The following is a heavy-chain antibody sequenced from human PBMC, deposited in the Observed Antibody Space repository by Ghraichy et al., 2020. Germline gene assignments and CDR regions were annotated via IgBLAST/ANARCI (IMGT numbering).Heavy chain of an antibody. J-gene: IGHJ4*02. Sequence: GGSLRLSCAASGFTFSSYSMNWVRQAPGKGLEWVSSISSSSSYIYYADSVKGRFTISRDNAKNSLYLQMNSLRAEDTAVYYCASLGDVGSLWGALVEWGQGTLVTVSS. CDR2: ISSSSSYI. CDR3: ASLGDVGSLWGALVE. V-gene: IGHV3-21*01. D-gene: IGHD3-16*01. CDR1: GFTFSSYS.